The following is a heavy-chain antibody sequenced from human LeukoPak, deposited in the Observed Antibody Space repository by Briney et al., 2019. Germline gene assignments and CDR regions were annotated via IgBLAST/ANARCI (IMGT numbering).Heavy chain of an antibody. CDR3: ARAGDIVVVPAAFDY. CDR1: GGSISGSH. Sequence: PSETLSLTCFVSGGSISGSHWSWIRQPPGKGLEWIGSIYHSGSTYYNPSLKSRVTISVDTSKNQFSLKLSSVTAADTAVYYCARAGDIVVVPAAFDYWGQGTLVTVSS. V-gene: IGHV4-38-2*02. D-gene: IGHD2-2*01. CDR2: IYHSGST. J-gene: IGHJ4*02.